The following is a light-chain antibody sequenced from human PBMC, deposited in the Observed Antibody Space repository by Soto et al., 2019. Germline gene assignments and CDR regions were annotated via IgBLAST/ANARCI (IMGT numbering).Light chain of an antibody. Sequence: EIVMTQSPATLSVSPGDRVTLSCRASQSVSSNLAWYQQKPGQAPRHLIYAASTRATDIPARFSGSGSGTEFTLTISSLQSEDLAGYYCQQYNNWPLTFGGGTKVEIK. CDR1: QSVSSN. CDR2: AAS. V-gene: IGKV3-15*01. CDR3: QQYNNWPLT. J-gene: IGKJ4*01.